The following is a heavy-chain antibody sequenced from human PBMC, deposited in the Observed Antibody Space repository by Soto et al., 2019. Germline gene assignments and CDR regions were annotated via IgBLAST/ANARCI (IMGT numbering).Heavy chain of an antibody. CDR2: INQDGSQR. CDR1: GFNFGTYW. Sequence: PGGSLRLSCAASGFNFGTYWMNWVRQAPGKGLEWVANINQDGSQRRYADSVEGRFTISRDNAKNSLHLQMNSLRAEDSAVYYCARDFSTIECDAYDLWGQGTMVTVSS. D-gene: IGHD2-2*01. CDR3: ARDFSTIECDAYDL. V-gene: IGHV3-7*01. J-gene: IGHJ3*01.